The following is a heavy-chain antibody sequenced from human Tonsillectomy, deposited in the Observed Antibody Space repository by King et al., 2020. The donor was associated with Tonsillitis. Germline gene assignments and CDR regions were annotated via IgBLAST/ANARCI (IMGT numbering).Heavy chain of an antibody. J-gene: IGHJ5*02. CDR1: GITFSTYA. V-gene: IGHV3-30*18. D-gene: IGHD2-2*02. Sequence: VQLVESGGGVVQPGRSLRLSCAASGITFSTYAMHWVRQAPGKGLEGGAATSSDGTNKYYGDSVKGRFTISRDNSKNTLYLQMNSLRVDDTAVYYCAKGSASCYTCWFDPWGQGTLVTVSS. CDR2: TSSDGTNK. CDR3: AKGSASCYTCWFDP.